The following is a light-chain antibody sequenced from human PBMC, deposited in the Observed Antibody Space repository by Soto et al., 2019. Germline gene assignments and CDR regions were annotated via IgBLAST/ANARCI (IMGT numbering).Light chain of an antibody. CDR3: QRFGTSPPWT. CDR1: QSVSSS. V-gene: IGKV3-20*01. CDR2: DTS. J-gene: IGKJ1*01. Sequence: EIVVTQSPATLSVSPGERVTLSCRASQSVSSSLAWYQQRPGQAPRLLIYDTSIRATGIPDRFSGSGSGTDFTLTITRLEPEDFAVYYCQRFGTSPPWTFGQGTKVEFK.